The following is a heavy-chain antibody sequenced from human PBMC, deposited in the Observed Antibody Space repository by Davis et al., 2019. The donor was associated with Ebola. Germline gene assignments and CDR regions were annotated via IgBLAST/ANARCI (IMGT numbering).Heavy chain of an antibody. CDR2: INHSGRT. Sequence: MPSETLSLTCAVYGGSFSGYYWTWIRQPPGKGLEWIGEINHSGRTNYNPSLKSRVTTSVDTSKNQFSLKLSSVTAADTAVYYCARHPPDYGDYHWYFDLWGRGTLVTVSS. D-gene: IGHD4-17*01. J-gene: IGHJ2*01. CDR1: GGSFSGYY. CDR3: ARHPPDYGDYHWYFDL. V-gene: IGHV4-34*01.